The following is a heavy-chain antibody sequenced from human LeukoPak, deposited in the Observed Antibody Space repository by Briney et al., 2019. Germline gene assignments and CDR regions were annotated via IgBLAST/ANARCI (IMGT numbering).Heavy chain of an antibody. V-gene: IGHV3-23*01. D-gene: IGHD1-26*01. CDR2: ISGSGTST. CDR3: AKAVVGATPNFDY. CDR1: GFTFSSYA. Sequence: GGSLRLPCAASGFTFSSYAMSWVRQAPGKGLEWVSAISGSGTSTYYADSVKGRFTISRDNSKNTLYLQMNSLRAEDTAVYYCAKAVVGATPNFDYWGQGTLVTVSS. J-gene: IGHJ4*02.